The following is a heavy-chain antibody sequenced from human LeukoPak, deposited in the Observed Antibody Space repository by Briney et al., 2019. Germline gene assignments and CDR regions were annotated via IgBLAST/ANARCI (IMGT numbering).Heavy chain of an antibody. J-gene: IGHJ5*02. CDR3: AREGDVDTATWHWFDP. Sequence: ASVKVSCKASGYTFTSYYMHWVRQAPAQGLEWMGIINPSGGSTSYAQKFQSRVTMTRDTSTSTVYMELSSLRSEDTAVYYCAREGDVDTATWHWFDPWGQGTLVTVSS. D-gene: IGHD5-18*01. CDR2: INPSGGST. CDR1: GYTFTSYY. V-gene: IGHV1-46*01.